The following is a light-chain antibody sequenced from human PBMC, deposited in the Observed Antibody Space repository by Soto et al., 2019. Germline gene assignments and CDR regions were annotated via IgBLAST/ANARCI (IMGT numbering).Light chain of an antibody. CDR3: QKYHNLWT. V-gene: IGKV3-15*01. Sequence: EIVMTQSPATLSVSPGERATLSCTASHYIYSNVAWFQQRPGQAPRLLIYRASTRATGTPARFTGSGSVTEFTLTITSLQSEDFALYYCQKYHNLWTFVQGTEVEIK. CDR1: HYIYSN. CDR2: RAS. J-gene: IGKJ1*01.